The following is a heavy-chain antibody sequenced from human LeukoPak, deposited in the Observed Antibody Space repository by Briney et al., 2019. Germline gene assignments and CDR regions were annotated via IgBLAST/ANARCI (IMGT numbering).Heavy chain of an antibody. CDR1: GFTFSSYW. D-gene: IGHD6-19*01. V-gene: IGHV3-7*01. Sequence: GGSLRLSCAASGFTFSSYWMSWVRQAPGKGLEWVANIKQDGSEKYYVDSVKGRFTISRDNAKNSLYLQMNSLRAEDTAVYYCARVKSGWYRDGGYFDYWGQGTLVTVSS. CDR2: IKQDGSEK. CDR3: ARVKSGWYRDGGYFDY. J-gene: IGHJ4*02.